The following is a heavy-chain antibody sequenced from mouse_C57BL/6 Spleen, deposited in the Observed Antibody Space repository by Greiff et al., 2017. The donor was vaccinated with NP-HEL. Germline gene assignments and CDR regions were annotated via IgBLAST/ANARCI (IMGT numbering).Heavy chain of an antibody. Sequence: EVQLVESGGGLVKPGGSLKLSCATSGFTFSDYGMHWVRQAPEKGLEWVAYISSGSSTIYYADTVKGRVTISRDNAKNTLFLQMTSLRSEDTAIYYCARRDTTEVATPFDYWGQGTTLTVSS. CDR3: ARRDTTEVATPFDY. CDR1: GFTFSDYG. D-gene: IGHD1-1*01. J-gene: IGHJ2*01. V-gene: IGHV5-17*01. CDR2: ISSGSSTI.